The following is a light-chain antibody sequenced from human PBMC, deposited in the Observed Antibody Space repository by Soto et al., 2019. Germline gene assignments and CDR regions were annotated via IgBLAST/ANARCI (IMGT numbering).Light chain of an antibody. J-gene: IGKJ5*01. V-gene: IGKV3-15*01. CDR3: QQYTNLPPIP. Sequence: EIVVTQSPATLPVSPGERVTLHCRASQSVTSNLAWYQHKPGQSPRLLIYRASARATGVPDRFSGSGSGTGFTLTISSLQSEDFAVYYCQQYTNLPPIPFGQGTLLEIK. CDR1: QSVTSN. CDR2: RAS.